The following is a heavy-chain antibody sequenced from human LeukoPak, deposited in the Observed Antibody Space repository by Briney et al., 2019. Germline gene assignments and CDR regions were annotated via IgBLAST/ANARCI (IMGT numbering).Heavy chain of an antibody. V-gene: IGHV1-24*01. CDR3: ATHTISGVVTYAFHM. J-gene: IGHJ3*02. CDR2: FDREDGGT. Sequence: ASVKVSCKVSGYSGIELDMHWVRQAPGKGLEWMGGFDREDGGTIYARKFQGRVTMTEATSTDTAYMELSSLTSEDTAVYYCATHTISGVVTYAFHMWGRGTLVTVSS. D-gene: IGHD3-3*01. CDR1: GYSGIELD.